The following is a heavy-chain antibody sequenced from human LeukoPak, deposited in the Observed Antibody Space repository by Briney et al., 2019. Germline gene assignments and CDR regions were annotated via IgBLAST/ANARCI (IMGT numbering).Heavy chain of an antibody. CDR2: ITAISGTT. J-gene: IGHJ4*02. D-gene: IGHD6-13*01. CDR1: GGTFTSYA. CDR3: ARGSSIWYEGYFDY. Sequence: AVKVSCKGSGGTFTSYAISWVRQAPGQGLGGVGGITAISGTTNYAQKFQGRVTITTDETTSTAYRELSSLRSEETAVYYCARGSSIWYEGYFDYWGQGTLVTVSS. V-gene: IGHV1-69*05.